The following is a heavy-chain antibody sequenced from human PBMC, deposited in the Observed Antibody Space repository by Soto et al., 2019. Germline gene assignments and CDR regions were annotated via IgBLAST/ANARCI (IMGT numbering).Heavy chain of an antibody. Sequence: QVQLVQSGAEVKKPGASVKVSCKASGYTFTGYYMHWVRQAPGQGLEWMGWINPNSGGTNYAQKFKGWVTMTRDTSISTAYIELSRLRSDDTAVYSCERGGFDFWSVNYYFDYWGQGTLVTVSS. CDR2: INPNSGGT. V-gene: IGHV1-2*04. D-gene: IGHD3-3*01. J-gene: IGHJ4*02. CDR1: GYTFTGYY. CDR3: ERGGFDFWSVNYYFDY.